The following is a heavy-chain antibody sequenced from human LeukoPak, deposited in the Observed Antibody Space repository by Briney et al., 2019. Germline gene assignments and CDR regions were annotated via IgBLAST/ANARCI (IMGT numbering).Heavy chain of an antibody. CDR3: AREVASWGGYTFAY. CDR1: GFNFSRYW. D-gene: IGHD5-12*01. CDR2: IKQDGSDR. V-gene: IGHV3-7*03. Sequence: PGGSLRLSCAASGFNFSRYWMSWVRQAPGKGLEWVAYIKQDGSDRYYVDSVKGRFTISRDNDKNSLYLQMNSLRIHETAVYLCAREVASWGGYTFAYWGQGTLVTVSS. J-gene: IGHJ4*02.